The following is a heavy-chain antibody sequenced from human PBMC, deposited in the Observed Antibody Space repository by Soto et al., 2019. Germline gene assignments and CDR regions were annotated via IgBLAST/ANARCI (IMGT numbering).Heavy chain of an antibody. J-gene: IGHJ6*02. D-gene: IGHD3-3*01. V-gene: IGHV5-51*01. CDR1: GYSFTSYW. CDR2: IYPGDSDT. Sequence: GVSLKSSXKGSGYSFTSYWIGWVRQMPGKGLERMGIIYPGDSDTRYSPSFQGQVTISADKSISTAYLQWSSLKASDTAMYYCARHQSRDFWSGYYTGSWYYYYYGMDVWGQGTTVTVSS. CDR3: ARHQSRDFWSGYYTGSWYYYYYGMDV.